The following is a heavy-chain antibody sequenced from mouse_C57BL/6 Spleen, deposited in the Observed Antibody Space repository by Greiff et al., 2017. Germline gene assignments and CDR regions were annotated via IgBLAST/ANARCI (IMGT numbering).Heavy chain of an antibody. V-gene: IGHV1-18*01. D-gene: IGHD2-1*01. Sequence: EVQVVESGPELVKPGASVKIPCKASGYTFTDYNMDWVKQSHGKSLEWIGDINPNNGGTIYNQKFKGKATLTVDKSSSTAYMELRSLTSEDTAVYYCASGYYGNYPFAYWGQGTLVTVSA. CDR2: INPNNGGT. CDR3: ASGYYGNYPFAY. J-gene: IGHJ3*01. CDR1: GYTFTDYN.